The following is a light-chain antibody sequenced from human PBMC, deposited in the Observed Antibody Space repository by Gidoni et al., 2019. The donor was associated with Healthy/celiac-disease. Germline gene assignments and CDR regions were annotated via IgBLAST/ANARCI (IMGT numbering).Light chain of an antibody. CDR3: RQALQTPYS. V-gene: IGKV2-28*01. CDR2: LGS. J-gene: IGKJ2*03. Sequence: DIVMTQSPLSLPVTPREPAAIACRSSQSLLHSNGYNYLDWYLQKPGQSPQLLIYLGSNRASGVPYRFSGSGSGTDFTLKISRVEAEDVGVYYCRQALQTPYSFXXXTKLEIK. CDR1: QSLLHSNGYNY.